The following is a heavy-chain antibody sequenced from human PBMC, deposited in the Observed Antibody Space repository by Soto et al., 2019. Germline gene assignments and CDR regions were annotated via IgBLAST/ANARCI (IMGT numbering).Heavy chain of an antibody. J-gene: IGHJ6*04. Sequence: GGSLRLSCEASGFTFSTYWMSWVRQAPGKGLEWVATIKQDGSDKYYVDSVRGRFTISRDNAESTLYLQMSSLRAEDTAIYYCVRGCGRSNCPYSPDVWGKATTVTVSS. CDR2: IKQDGSDK. CDR3: VRGCGRSNCPYSPDV. V-gene: IGHV3-7*01. D-gene: IGHD2-15*01. CDR1: GFTFSTYW.